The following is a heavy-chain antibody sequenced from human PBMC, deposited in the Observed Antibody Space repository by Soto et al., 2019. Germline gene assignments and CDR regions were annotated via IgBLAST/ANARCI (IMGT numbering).Heavy chain of an antibody. CDR3: ASEATSKYSSSGHNWFDP. V-gene: IGHV4-31*03. Sequence: QVQLQESGPGLVKPSQTLSLTCTVSGGSISSGGYYWSWIRQHPGKGLEWIGYIYYSGSTYYNPSLKSRFTKSVDTSKNQFSLKLSSVTDADTPVYYCASEATSKYSSSGHNWFDPWGQGTLVTVSS. CDR1: GGSISSGGYY. D-gene: IGHD6-6*01. CDR2: IYYSGST. J-gene: IGHJ5*02.